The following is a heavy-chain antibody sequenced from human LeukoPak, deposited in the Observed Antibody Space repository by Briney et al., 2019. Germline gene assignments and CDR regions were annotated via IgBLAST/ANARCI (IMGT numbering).Heavy chain of an antibody. CDR1: GGSISSYY. V-gene: IGHV4-59*08. CDR2: IYYSGST. D-gene: IGHD6-19*01. Sequence: SETLSLTCTVSGGSISSYYWSWIRQPPGKGLEWIGYIYYSGSTNYNPSLKSRVTISVDTSKNQFSLKLSSVTAADTAVYYCARSGYSSGWTGGFGYWGQGTLVTVSS. CDR3: ARSGYSSGWTGGFGY. J-gene: IGHJ4*02.